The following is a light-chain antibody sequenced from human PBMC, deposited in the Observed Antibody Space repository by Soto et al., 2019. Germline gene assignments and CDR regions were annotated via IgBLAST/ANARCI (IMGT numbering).Light chain of an antibody. CDR1: QSISNF. J-gene: IGKJ1*01. CDR3: QQSYRNPRT. V-gene: IGKV1-39*01. Sequence: DIQMTQSPSFLSASAGDRVTIFCRASQSISNFLHWYQQKPGKAPKLLIYSASKLESGVPPRFGGSGSGTDFTLTISSLQPEDFATYYCQQSYRNPRTFGLGTWVEIK. CDR2: SAS.